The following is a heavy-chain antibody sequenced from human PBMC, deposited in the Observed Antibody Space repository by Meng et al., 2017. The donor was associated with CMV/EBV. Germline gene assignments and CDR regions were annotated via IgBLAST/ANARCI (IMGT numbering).Heavy chain of an antibody. J-gene: IGHJ4*02. CDR1: GGSFSGYY. CDR2: INPSGST. V-gene: IGHV4-34*01. Sequence: QVQLQQWGAGLLKPSETLALTFAVYGGSFSGYYLSWIRQPPGKGLGWIGEINPSGSTNYNPSLKSRVTISVDTSKNQFSLKLSSVTAADTAVYYCASSLTYPDYWGQGTLVTVFS. D-gene: IGHD2-15*01. CDR3: ASSLTYPDY.